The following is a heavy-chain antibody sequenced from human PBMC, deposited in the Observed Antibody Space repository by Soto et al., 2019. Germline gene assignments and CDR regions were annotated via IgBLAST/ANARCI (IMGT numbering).Heavy chain of an antibody. CDR1: EHTFTAYY. CDR3: ATSSDWSPLLDY. CDR2: INPNGGGT. J-gene: IGHJ4*02. V-gene: IGHV1-2*02. D-gene: IGHD6-19*01. Sequence: ASVKVSCKASEHTFTAYYLHWVRQAPGQGLEWMGWINPNGGGTIYAQKFQGRLTMTRDTSITTAYMELSRLRADDTAFYFCATSSDWSPLLDYWGQGTLVTVSS.